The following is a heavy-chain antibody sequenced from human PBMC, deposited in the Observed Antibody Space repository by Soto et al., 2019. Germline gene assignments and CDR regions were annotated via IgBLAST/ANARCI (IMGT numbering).Heavy chain of an antibody. Sequence: QVQFVQSGAEVKKPGASVKISCKASGNSFSSITIHWVRQAPGQRPEWMAWISGGNGNTKYSQKFQGRVIVTRDTSASTAYMELSSLTSEDTATYYCARDPTLDYWGQGTLVSVSS. CDR2: ISGGNGNT. CDR1: GNSFSSIT. V-gene: IGHV1-3*01. CDR3: ARDPTLDY. J-gene: IGHJ4*02.